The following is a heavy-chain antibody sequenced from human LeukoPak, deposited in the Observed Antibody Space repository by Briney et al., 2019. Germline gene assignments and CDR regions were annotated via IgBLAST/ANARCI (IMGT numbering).Heavy chain of an antibody. CDR2: IIPILGIA. D-gene: IGHD3-10*01. V-gene: IGHV1-69*04. CDR3: ARDAGTSGSYYNYYYYGMDV. J-gene: IGHJ6*02. Sequence: GASVKVSCKASGGTFSSYAISWVRQAPGQGLEWMGRIIPILGIANYAQKFQGRVTITADKSTSTACMELSSLRSEDTAVYYCARDAGTSGSYYNYYYYGMDVWGQGTTVTVSS. CDR1: GGTFSSYA.